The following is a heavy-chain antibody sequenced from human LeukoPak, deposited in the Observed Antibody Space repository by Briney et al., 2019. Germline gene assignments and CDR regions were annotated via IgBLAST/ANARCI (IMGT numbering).Heavy chain of an antibody. D-gene: IGHD4/OR15-4a*01. J-gene: IGHJ5*02. V-gene: IGHV3-64*04. CDR1: GFTFSSYT. Sequence: GGSLRLSCSASGFTFSSYTMHWVRQAPGKGLEYVSVISGSGASTHYADAAKGRVTISKDTSKNTLYLQMDNMRAKNTASYFFARDRGLLTPSRWFDPWGQGTLVTVSS. CDR2: ISGSGAST. CDR3: ARDRGLLTPSRWFDP.